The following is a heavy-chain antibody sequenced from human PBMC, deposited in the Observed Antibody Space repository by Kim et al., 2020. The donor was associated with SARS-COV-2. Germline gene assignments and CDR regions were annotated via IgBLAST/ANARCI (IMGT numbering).Heavy chain of an antibody. V-gene: IGHV3-30*04. CDR1: GFTFSSYA. J-gene: IGHJ6*02. CDR3: ALSMVRGGYGMDV. D-gene: IGHD3-10*01. Sequence: GGSLRLSCAASGFTFSSYAMHWVRQAPGKGLEWVAVISYDGSNKYYADSVKGRFTISRDNSKNTLYLQMNSLRAEDTAVYYCALSMVRGGYGMDVWGQGTTVTVSS. CDR2: ISYDGSNK.